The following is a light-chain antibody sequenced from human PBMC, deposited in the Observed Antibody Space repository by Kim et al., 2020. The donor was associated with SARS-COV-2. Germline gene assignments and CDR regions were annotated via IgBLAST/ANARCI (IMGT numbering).Light chain of an antibody. CDR2: RNN. V-gene: IGLV10-54*01. J-gene: IGLJ3*02. Sequence: PTAKLTCTATSNDVGNKVATRLQQHQGHPPKLLSSRNNNRPSGISERFSASRSGDTASLTITGLQPEDEADYYCSAWDSSLSAWVFGGGTQLTVL. CDR3: SAWDSSLSAWV. CDR1: SNDVGNKV.